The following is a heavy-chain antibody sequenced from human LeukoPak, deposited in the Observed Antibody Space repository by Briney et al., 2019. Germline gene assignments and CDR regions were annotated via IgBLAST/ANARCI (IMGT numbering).Heavy chain of an antibody. CDR1: GGSFSGYY. J-gene: IGHJ4*02. V-gene: IGHV4-34*01. CDR3: ARAAMVRGVITLAYPLYFDY. CDR2: INHSGST. Sequence: PSETLSLTCAVYGGSFSGYYWSWIRQPPGKGLEWIGEINHSGSTNYNPSLKSRVTISVDTSKNQFSLKLSSVTAADTAVYYCARAAMVRGVITLAYPLYFDYWGQGTLVTVSS. D-gene: IGHD3-10*01.